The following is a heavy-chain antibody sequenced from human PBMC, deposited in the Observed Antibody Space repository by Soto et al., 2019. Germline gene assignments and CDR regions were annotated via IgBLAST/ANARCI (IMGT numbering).Heavy chain of an antibody. J-gene: IGHJ4*02. CDR2: IFSNDEK. Sequence: QVTLKESGPVLVKPTETLTLTCTVSGFSLSNARMGVSWIRQPPGKALEWLAHIFSNDEKSYSTSLKSRLTISKDTSKSQVVLTMTNMDPVDTATYYCARISMFPGYGDPFFDYWGQGTLVTVSS. CDR1: GFSLSNARMG. D-gene: IGHD4-17*01. V-gene: IGHV2-26*01. CDR3: ARISMFPGYGDPFFDY.